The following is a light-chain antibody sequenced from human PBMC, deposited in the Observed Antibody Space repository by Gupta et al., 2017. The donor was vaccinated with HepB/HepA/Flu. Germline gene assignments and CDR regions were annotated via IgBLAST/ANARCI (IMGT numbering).Light chain of an antibody. J-gene: IGKJ4*01. CDR3: LQHSSYPLT. Sequence: DVQLLPSPSSLSASVGDRVTITCRASQDIRNDLGWYQQKPGKAPKRLIYAASSLQSRVPSRCSGSGSGTEFTLTISSLHPEDFATYYCLQHSSYPLTFGGGTRVEVK. V-gene: IGKV1-17*01. CDR1: QDIRND. CDR2: AAS.